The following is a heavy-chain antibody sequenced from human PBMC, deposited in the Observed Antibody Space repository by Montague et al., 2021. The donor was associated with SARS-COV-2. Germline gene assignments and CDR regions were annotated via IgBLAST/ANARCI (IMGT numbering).Heavy chain of an antibody. Sequence: SETLSLTCTVSGXSISSYYWSWIRQPPGKGLEWIGYIYYSGSTNYKPSLKSRVTISVDTSKNQFSLKLSSVTAADTAVYYCARGSGWMGNAFDIWGQGTMVTVSS. CDR2: IYYSGST. CDR3: ARGSGWMGNAFDI. CDR1: GXSISSYY. D-gene: IGHD6-19*01. J-gene: IGHJ3*02. V-gene: IGHV4-59*01.